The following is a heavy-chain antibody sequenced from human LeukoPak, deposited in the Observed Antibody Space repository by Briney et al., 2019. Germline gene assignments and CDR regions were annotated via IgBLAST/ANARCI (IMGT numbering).Heavy chain of an antibody. Sequence: PGGSLRLSCAASGFTFDDYTMHWVRQAPGKGLEWVSLIDWHGANTYSADSVKGQFTISRDNSKSSLYLQTNSLRTEDTALYYCAKDMSGYNGLDYWGQGTLVTVSS. CDR2: IDWHGANT. CDR1: GFTFDDYT. D-gene: IGHD5-12*01. CDR3: AKDMSGYNGLDY. V-gene: IGHV3-43*01. J-gene: IGHJ4*02.